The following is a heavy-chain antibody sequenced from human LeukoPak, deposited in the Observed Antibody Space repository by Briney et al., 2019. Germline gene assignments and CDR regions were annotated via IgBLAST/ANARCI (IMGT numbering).Heavy chain of an antibody. V-gene: IGHV3-11*04. CDR1: GGSISSYY. D-gene: IGHD1-26*01. CDR2: ISSSGSTI. J-gene: IGHJ4*02. Sequence: LSLTCTVSGGSISSYYWSWIRQPPGKGLEWVSYISSSGSTIYYADSVKGRFTISRDNSKNTLYLQMNSLRAEDTAVYYCAKLSGSGSYLTRGGWGQGTLVTVSS. CDR3: AKLSGSGSYLTRGG.